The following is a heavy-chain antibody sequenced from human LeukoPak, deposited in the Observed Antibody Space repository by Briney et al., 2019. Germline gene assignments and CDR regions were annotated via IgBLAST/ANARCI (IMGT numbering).Heavy chain of an antibody. D-gene: IGHD5-18*01. CDR3: ARDSGYSCADDY. CDR2: ITYNSGTI. J-gene: IGHJ4*02. Sequence: PGGSLRLSCAASGFTFRSYAMQWVRQAPGKGLEWVSYITYNSGTIFYADSVKGRFTTSRDNAKDSLYPQMSSLRDEDTAVYYCARDSGYSCADDYWGQGTLVTVSS. CDR1: GFTFRSYA. V-gene: IGHV3-48*02.